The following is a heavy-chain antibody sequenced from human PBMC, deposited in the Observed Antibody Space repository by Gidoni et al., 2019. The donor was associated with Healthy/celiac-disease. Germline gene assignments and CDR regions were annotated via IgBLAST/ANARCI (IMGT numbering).Heavy chain of an antibody. V-gene: IGHV1-69*04. CDR2: IIPILGIA. CDR3: ASSRVAGTGVVPPLYDY. CDR1: GRTFRSYA. J-gene: IGHJ4*02. D-gene: IGHD6-19*01. Sequence: QVQLVQSGAEVKKPGSSVKVACQASGRTFRSYAISWVRPAPGQGLEWLGRIIPILGIANYAQKFQGRVTITADKSTSTAYMELSSLRSEDTAVYYCASSRVAGTGVVPPLYDYWGQGTLVTVSS.